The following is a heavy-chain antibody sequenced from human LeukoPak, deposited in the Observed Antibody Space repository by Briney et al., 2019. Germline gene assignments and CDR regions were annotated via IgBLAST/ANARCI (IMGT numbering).Heavy chain of an antibody. Sequence: GGSLRLSCAASGFTFSSYAMHWVRQAPGKGLEWVAVISYDGSNKYYADSVKGRFTISRDNSKNTLYLQMNSLRAEDTAVYYCARGRYVRSSGWYFDYWGQGTLVTVSS. D-gene: IGHD6-19*01. V-gene: IGHV3-30-3*01. CDR3: ARGRYVRSSGWYFDY. J-gene: IGHJ4*02. CDR1: GFTFSSYA. CDR2: ISYDGSNK.